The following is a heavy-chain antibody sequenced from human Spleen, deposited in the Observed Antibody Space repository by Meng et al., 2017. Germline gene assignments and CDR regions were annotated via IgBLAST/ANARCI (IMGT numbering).Heavy chain of an antibody. J-gene: IGHJ4*02. Sequence: EVQLVESGGRLVQPGGSLRLSCVASGFTLRNDWMHWVRQAPGKGLVWVSRLNRDETTVDHAVSVMGRFTISRDIARNTLYLQMNSLRVEDTAMYYCASPSRGFTGYGDYWGQGTLVTVSS. CDR3: ASPSRGFTGYGDY. D-gene: IGHD5-12*01. CDR1: GFTLRNDW. V-gene: IGHV3-74*01. CDR2: LNRDETTV.